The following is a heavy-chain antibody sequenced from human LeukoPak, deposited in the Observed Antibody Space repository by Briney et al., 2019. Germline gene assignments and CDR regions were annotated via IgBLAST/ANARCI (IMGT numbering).Heavy chain of an antibody. CDR3: ARDNPYGPFDY. V-gene: IGHV1-18*01. Sequence: APVKVSCKPSGYTFSNYGISWVRQAPGQGLEWMAWISAYNGNTKHAQKFQDRVTMTTDTSTGTAYLEVRGLRSDDTAVYYCARDNPYGPFDYWGQGALVTVSS. CDR2: ISAYNGNT. D-gene: IGHD4-17*01. J-gene: IGHJ4*02. CDR1: GYTFSNYG.